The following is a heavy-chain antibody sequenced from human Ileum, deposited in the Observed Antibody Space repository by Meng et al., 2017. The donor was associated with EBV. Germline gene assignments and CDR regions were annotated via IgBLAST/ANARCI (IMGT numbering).Heavy chain of an antibody. CDR1: GGSINTDSY. D-gene: IGHD5/OR15-5a*01. V-gene: IGHV4-38-2*02. CDR2: IFHSGSA. CDR3: ARAPSTSSTRTFDY. Sequence: ESGPGLVKPAETLYLLCTVSGGSINTDSYWGWIRQPPGKGLEWIGSIFHSGSAYYHPSLKSRVSISVHTSENYFSLNLRSVTAADTAVYYCARAPSTSSTRTFDYWGQGTLVTVSS. J-gene: IGHJ4*02.